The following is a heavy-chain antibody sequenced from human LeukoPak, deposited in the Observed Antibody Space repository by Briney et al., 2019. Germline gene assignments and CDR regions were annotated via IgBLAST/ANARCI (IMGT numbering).Heavy chain of an antibody. CDR2: IYYSGRT. V-gene: IGHV4-39*01. Sequence: SETLSLTCTVSGGSLNISSYYWGWIRQPPGKGLEWIGSIYYSGRTYYNPSLKIRVTIFVDTSKNQFSLKLNSVTAADTAVYYCARSQATAMVPDYWGQGTLVTVSS. CDR1: GGSLNISSYY. CDR3: ARSQATAMVPDY. J-gene: IGHJ4*02. D-gene: IGHD2-2*01.